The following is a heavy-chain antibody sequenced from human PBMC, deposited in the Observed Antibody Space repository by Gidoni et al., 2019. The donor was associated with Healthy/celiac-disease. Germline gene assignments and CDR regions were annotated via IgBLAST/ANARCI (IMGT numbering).Heavy chain of an antibody. CDR1: GYSISSGYY. Sequence: QVQLQESGPGLVKPSETLSLTCTVSGYSISSGYYWGWIRQPPGKGLEWIGSIYHGGSTYYNPSLKSRVTISVDTSKNQFSLKLSSVTAADTAVYYCAREKWMNWFDPWGQGTLVTVSS. CDR3: AREKWMNWFDP. V-gene: IGHV4-38-2*02. CDR2: IYHGGST. J-gene: IGHJ5*02. D-gene: IGHD2-2*03.